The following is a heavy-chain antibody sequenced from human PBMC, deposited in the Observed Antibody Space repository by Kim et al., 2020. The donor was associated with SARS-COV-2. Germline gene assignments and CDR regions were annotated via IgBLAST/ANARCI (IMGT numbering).Heavy chain of an antibody. D-gene: IGHD3-22*01. CDR3: ASLVLRITMIVVEYGGDY. J-gene: IGHJ4*02. Sequence: KARFTISRHNSKNTLYLQMNCLRAEDTAVYYCASLVLRITMIVVEYGGDYWGQGTLVTVSS. V-gene: IGHV3-30*01.